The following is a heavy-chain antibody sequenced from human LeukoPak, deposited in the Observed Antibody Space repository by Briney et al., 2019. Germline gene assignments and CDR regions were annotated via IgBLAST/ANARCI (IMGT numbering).Heavy chain of an antibody. V-gene: IGHV4-30-2*01. CDR1: GGSISSGGYY. CDR3: ARPHGDYPRDAFDI. Sequence: PSETLSLTCTVSGGSISSGGYYWSWIRQPPGKGLEWIGYIYHSGSTYYNPSLKSRVTISVDRSKNQFSLKLSSVTAADTAVYYCARPHGDYPRDAFDIWGQGTMVTVSS. CDR2: IYHSGST. J-gene: IGHJ3*02. D-gene: IGHD4-17*01.